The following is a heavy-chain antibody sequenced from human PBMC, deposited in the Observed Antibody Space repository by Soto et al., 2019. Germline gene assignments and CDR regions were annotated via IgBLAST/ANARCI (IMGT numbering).Heavy chain of an antibody. V-gene: IGHV4-34*01. D-gene: IGHD2-2*01. Sequence: SETLSLTCAVYGGSFSGYYWSWIRQPPGKGLEWIGEINHSGSTNYNPSLKSRVTISVDTSKNQFSLKLSSVTAADTAVYYCARFTISRYYYYGMDAWGQGTTVTVSS. CDR1: GGSFSGYY. CDR2: INHSGST. J-gene: IGHJ6*02. CDR3: ARFTISRYYYYGMDA.